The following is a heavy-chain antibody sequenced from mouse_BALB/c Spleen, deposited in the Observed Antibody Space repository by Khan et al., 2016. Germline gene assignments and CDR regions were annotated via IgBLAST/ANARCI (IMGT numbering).Heavy chain of an antibody. CDR1: GIDFSRYW. V-gene: IGHV4-1*02. Sequence: EVQLQESGGGLVQPGGSLRLSCAASGIDFSRYWMSWVRQAPGKGLEWIGEINPDSSTINYTPSLKHKFIISRDTAQNTLYLQMSKVRSEDTALYYCARAGYYGYLAYWGQGTLVTVSA. D-gene: IGHD1-1*01. J-gene: IGHJ3*01. CDR3: ARAGYYGYLAY. CDR2: INPDSSTI.